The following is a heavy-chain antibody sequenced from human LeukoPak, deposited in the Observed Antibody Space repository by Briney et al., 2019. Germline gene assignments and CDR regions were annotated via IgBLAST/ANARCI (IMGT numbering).Heavy chain of an antibody. Sequence: GASVKVSCKASGYSFSSHWMHWVRQAPGQGLEWMGIINPSGGSTSYEQKFQGRVTMTRDMSTSTFYMELSSLRSEDTAVYYCARDVYGGNSDWYFDLWGRGTLVTVFS. V-gene: IGHV1-46*01. D-gene: IGHD4-23*01. CDR2: INPSGGST. J-gene: IGHJ2*01. CDR3: ARDVYGGNSDWYFDL. CDR1: GYSFSSHW.